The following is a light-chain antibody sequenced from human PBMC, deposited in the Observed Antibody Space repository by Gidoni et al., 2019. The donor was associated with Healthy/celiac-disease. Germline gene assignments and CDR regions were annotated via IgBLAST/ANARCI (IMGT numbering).Light chain of an antibody. CDR2: GAS. V-gene: IGKV3D-7*01. J-gene: IGKJ1*01. CDR3: QQDYNLPWT. CDR1: QSVSSSY. Sequence: GERVTLSCRASQSVSSSYLTWYQQKPGQAPRLLIYGASTRATSIPARFSGSGSGTDFTLTISSLQPEDFAVYYCQQDYNLPWTFGQGTKVEIK.